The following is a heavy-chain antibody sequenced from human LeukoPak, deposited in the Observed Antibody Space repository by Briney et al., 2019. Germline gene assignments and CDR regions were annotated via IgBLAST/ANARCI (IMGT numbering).Heavy chain of an antibody. Sequence: ASVKVSCKASGYTFTSYGISWVRQAPGQGLGWMGWISAYNGNTNYAQKFQGRVTITRNTSISTAYMELSSLGSEDTAVYYCARGSHDYGGNSRADWFDPWGQGTLVTVSS. CDR3: ARGSHDYGGNSRADWFDP. V-gene: IGHV1-18*01. CDR1: GYTFTSYG. D-gene: IGHD4-23*01. CDR2: ISAYNGNT. J-gene: IGHJ5*02.